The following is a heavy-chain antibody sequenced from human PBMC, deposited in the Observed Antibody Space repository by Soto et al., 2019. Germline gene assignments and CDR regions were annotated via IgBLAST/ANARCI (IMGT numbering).Heavy chain of an antibody. CDR2: IKSKTDGGTT. CDR1: GFTFSNAW. D-gene: IGHD5-18*01. Sequence: EVQLVESGGGLVKPGGSLRLSCAASGFTFSNAWMSWVRQAPGKGLEWVGRIKSKTDGGTTDYAAPVKGRFTISRDDSKNMLYLQMNSLKTANTAVHYCTPDPSPYSYGGNPTAYGGQGTLVTVSS. J-gene: IGHJ4*02. CDR3: TPDPSPYSYGGNPTAY. V-gene: IGHV3-15*01.